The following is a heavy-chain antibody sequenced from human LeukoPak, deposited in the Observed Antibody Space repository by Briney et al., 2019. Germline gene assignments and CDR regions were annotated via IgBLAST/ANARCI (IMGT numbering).Heavy chain of an antibody. Sequence: PSETLSLTCAVSGVSFNNYYWSWVRQTPGKGLEWIGEINHSGYTNDSPSLKSRVTLSIDTSRKQFSLNLRSVTVTDTGIYYCTRMTTGHDYWGQGTLVTVSS. J-gene: IGHJ4*02. D-gene: IGHD4-17*01. CDR1: GVSFNNYY. V-gene: IGHV4-34*01. CDR3: TRMTTGHDY. CDR2: INHSGYT.